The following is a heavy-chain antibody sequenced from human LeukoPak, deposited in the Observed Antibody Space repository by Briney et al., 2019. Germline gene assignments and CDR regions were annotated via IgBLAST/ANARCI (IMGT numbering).Heavy chain of an antibody. V-gene: IGHV3-11*01. CDR1: GFTFSDYY. Sequence: GGSLRLFCAASGFTFSDYYMSWIRQTPGKGLEWVSYISSSGSTIYYADSVKGRFTISRDNAKNSLYLQMNSLRAEDTAVYYCARAPIRPYYYYGMDVWGQGTTVTVSS. CDR3: ARAPIRPYYYYGMDV. CDR2: ISSSGSTI. J-gene: IGHJ6*02. D-gene: IGHD6-6*01.